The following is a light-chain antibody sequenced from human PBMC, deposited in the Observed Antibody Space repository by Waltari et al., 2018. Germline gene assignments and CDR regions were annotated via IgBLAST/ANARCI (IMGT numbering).Light chain of an antibody. Sequence: DIVMTQTPLSLPITPGEPASISCRSSQSLLHSNGNTYLHWYLQKPGQSPQLLIYGGSNRASGVPDRFSGSGSGTDFTLKISKVEAEDVEVYYCVQAIALPYSFGQGTKVEIK. CDR1: QSLLHSNGNTY. CDR2: GGS. CDR3: VQAIALPYS. J-gene: IGKJ2*03. V-gene: IGKV2-40*01.